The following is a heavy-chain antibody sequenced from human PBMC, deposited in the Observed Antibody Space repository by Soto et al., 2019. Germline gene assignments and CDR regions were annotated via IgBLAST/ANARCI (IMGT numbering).Heavy chain of an antibody. CDR2: IYYSGST. Sequence: SETLSLTCTVSGGSISSGDYYWSWIRQPPGKGLEWIGYIYYSGSTYYNPSLKSRVTISVDTSKNQFSLKLSSVTAADTAVYYCARRIAAAMYYFDYWGQGTLVPVSS. CDR1: GGSISSGDYY. J-gene: IGHJ4*02. V-gene: IGHV4-30-4*01. D-gene: IGHD6-13*01. CDR3: ARRIAAAMYYFDY.